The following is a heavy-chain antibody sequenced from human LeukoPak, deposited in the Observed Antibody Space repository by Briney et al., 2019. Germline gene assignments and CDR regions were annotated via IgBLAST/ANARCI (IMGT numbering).Heavy chain of an antibody. CDR3: GKLKSSGYLIEY. CDR2: IYSGGDT. Sequence: GGSLRLSCAASGSTVSSNYMSWVRQAPGKGLEWVSVIYSGGDTYYADSVRGRFTVSRDNSKNTLYLQMNSLRVDDTAVYYCGKLKSSGYLIEYWGQGTLVTVSS. D-gene: IGHD3-22*01. J-gene: IGHJ4*02. V-gene: IGHV3-53*01. CDR1: GSTVSSNY.